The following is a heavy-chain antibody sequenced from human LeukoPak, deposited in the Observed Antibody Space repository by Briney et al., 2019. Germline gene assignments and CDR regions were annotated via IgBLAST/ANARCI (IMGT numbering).Heavy chain of an antibody. V-gene: IGHV3-30*02. CDR2: IRYDGSNK. D-gene: IGHD2-2*02. Sequence: PGGSLRLSCAASGFTFSSYGMHWVRQAPGKGLEWVAFIRYDGSNKYYADSVKGRFTISRDNSKNTLYLQMNSLRAEDTAVYYCAKGHGPSAAISVEFMDYWGQGTLVTVSS. CDR1: GFTFSSYG. J-gene: IGHJ4*02. CDR3: AKGHGPSAAISVEFMDY.